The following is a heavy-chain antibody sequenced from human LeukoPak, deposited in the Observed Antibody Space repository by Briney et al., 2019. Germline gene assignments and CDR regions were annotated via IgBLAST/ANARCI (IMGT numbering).Heavy chain of an antibody. CDR1: GGTFSSYA. Sequence: GASVKVSCKAFGGTFSSYAISWVRQAPGQGLEWMGRIIPILGIANYAQKFQGRVTITADKSTSTAYMELSSLRSEDTAVYYCARGYYYDSSGFPWGQGTLVTVSS. CDR2: IIPILGIA. V-gene: IGHV1-69*04. D-gene: IGHD3-22*01. CDR3: ARGYYYDSSGFP. J-gene: IGHJ5*02.